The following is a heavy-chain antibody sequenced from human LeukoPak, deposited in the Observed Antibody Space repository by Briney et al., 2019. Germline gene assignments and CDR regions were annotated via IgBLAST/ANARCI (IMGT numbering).Heavy chain of an antibody. Sequence: PGGSLRLSCAASGFTFSTYSMNWVRQAPGKGLEWVSSISSSSSYIYYADSVKGRFTISRDNAQNSLYLQMNSLRAEDTAVYYCAIKYYDTSGYQDYYYYMDVWGKGPRSPSP. V-gene: IGHV3-21*01. CDR3: AIKYYDTSGYQDYYYYMDV. J-gene: IGHJ6*03. CDR2: ISSSSSYI. CDR1: GFTFSTYS. D-gene: IGHD3-22*01.